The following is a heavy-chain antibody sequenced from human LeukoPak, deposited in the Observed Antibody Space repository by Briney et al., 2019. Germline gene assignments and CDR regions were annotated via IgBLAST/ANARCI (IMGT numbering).Heavy chain of an antibody. J-gene: IGHJ4*02. Sequence: PGGSLRLSCAPSGFTFTKYAMSWVPQAPGKGLEWVSAITSGGSTFYADSVMGRFTISRDNSKNTLYLQMYNLRAEDTAVYYCARRDYFDYWGQGTLVTVSS. CDR3: ARRDYFDY. CDR1: GFTFTKYA. CDR2: ITSGGST. V-gene: IGHV3-23*01.